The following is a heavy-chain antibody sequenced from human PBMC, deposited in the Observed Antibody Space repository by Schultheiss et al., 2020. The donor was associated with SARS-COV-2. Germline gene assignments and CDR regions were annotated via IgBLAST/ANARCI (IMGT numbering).Heavy chain of an antibody. D-gene: IGHD3-10*01. Sequence: SETLSLTCTVSGGSISSYYWSWIRQPPGKGLEWIGYIYYSGSTNYNPSLKSRVTMSVDTSKNQFSLKLSSVTAADTAVYYCARDSGDRVRGVLSWFDPWGQGTLVTVSS. V-gene: IGHV4-59*12. J-gene: IGHJ5*02. CDR1: GGSISSYY. CDR2: IYYSGST. CDR3: ARDSGDRVRGVLSWFDP.